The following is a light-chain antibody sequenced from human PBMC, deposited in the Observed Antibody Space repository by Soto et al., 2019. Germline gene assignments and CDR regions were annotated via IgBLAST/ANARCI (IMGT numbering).Light chain of an antibody. Sequence: EVVLTQSPGTLSLSPGERATLSCRASQSFRGLLAWYQQKPGQAPRLLIYDAYNRATGIPPRFSGSGSGTDFTLTISSLEPEDFAVYYCQQRSNWPSTFGPGTKVDIK. CDR3: QQRSNWPST. J-gene: IGKJ3*01. CDR2: DAY. V-gene: IGKV3-11*01. CDR1: QSFRGL.